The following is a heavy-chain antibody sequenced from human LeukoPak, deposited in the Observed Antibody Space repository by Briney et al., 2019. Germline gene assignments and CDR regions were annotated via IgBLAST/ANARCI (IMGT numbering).Heavy chain of an antibody. CDR2: IYYSGST. D-gene: IGHD2-2*01. J-gene: IGHJ4*02. CDR1: GGSISSYY. Sequence: SETLSLTCTVSGGSISSYYWSWIRQPPGKGLEWIGYIYYSGSTNYNPSLESRVTISVDTSKNQFSLKLSSVTAADTAVYYCARGDIVVVPAAIPFDYWGQGTLVTVSS. CDR3: ARGDIVVVPAAIPFDY. V-gene: IGHV4-59*01.